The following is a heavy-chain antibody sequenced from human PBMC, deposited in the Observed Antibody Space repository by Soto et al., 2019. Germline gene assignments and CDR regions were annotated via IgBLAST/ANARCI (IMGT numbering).Heavy chain of an antibody. J-gene: IGHJ4*02. CDR2: IKSKTAGGTT. CDR1: GVTLSDVW. V-gene: IGHV3-15*07. D-gene: IGHD5-18*01. CDR3: SHGYYQYFNS. Sequence: GGSLRLSCGVSGVTLSDVWMNWVRQAPGKGPEWVGRIKSKTAGGTTDYAAPVKGRFTISRDDSQNTLYLQMHSLKTEDTAVYYCSHGYYQYFNSWGQGTMVTVSS.